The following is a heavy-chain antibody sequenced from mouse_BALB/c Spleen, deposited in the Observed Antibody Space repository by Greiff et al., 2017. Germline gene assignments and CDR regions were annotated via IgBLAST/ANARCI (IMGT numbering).Heavy chain of an antibody. CDR1: GYTFSSYW. CDR2: ILPGSGST. Sequence: VQLQQSGAELMKPGASVKISCKATGYTFSSYWIEWVKQRPGHGLEWIGEILPGSGSTNYNEKFKGKATFTADTSSNTAYMQLSSLTSEDSAVYYCARGVAWFAYWGQGTLVTVSA. CDR3: ARGVAWFAY. J-gene: IGHJ3*01. V-gene: IGHV1-9*01.